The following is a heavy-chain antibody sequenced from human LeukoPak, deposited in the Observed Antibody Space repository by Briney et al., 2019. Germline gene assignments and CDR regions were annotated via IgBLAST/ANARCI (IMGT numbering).Heavy chain of an antibody. J-gene: IGHJ4*02. CDR1: GYTFTNHA. V-gene: IGHV1-3*01. D-gene: IGHD3-3*01. Sequence: ASVTLSCKASGYTFTNHAMEWVRQAPGQRLEWMGWINAGNGNTKYSQNFQGRFIITRDTSAGTVYMDLSSLRSEDTAVYYCARGFWNRGTWGPYYFDSWGQGTLVTVSS. CDR3: ARGFWNRGTWGPYYFDS. CDR2: INAGNGNT.